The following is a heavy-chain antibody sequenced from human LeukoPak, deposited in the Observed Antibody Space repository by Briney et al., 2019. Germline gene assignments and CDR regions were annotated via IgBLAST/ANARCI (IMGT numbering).Heavy chain of an antibody. J-gene: IGHJ4*02. Sequence: PGGSLRLSCAASGFRFSSYWMSWVRQAPGKGLEWVANINQDGSEKYYVDSVKGRFTISRDNAKNSLCLQMNSLRAEDTAVYFCARDGHPFDYWGQGTLVTVSS. CDR2: INQDGSEK. CDR3: ARDGHPFDY. CDR1: GFRFSSYW. V-gene: IGHV3-7*01.